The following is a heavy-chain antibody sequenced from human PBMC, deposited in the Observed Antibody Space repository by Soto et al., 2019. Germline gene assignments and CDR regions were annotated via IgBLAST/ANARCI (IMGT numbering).Heavy chain of an antibody. Sequence: EVQLVESGGGVVRPGGSLRLSCAASGFTFDDFGMNWVRQAPGKGLEWVSEINWNGNRPTYADSVKGRFTVSRDNAKNSLYLQMDGLRAEDTALYFCAREAYGGQNLGSLFYFDSWGQGTLVTVSS. CDR1: GFTFDDFG. CDR3: AREAYGGQNLGSLFYFDS. D-gene: IGHD4-17*01. V-gene: IGHV3-20*04. J-gene: IGHJ4*02. CDR2: INWNGNRP.